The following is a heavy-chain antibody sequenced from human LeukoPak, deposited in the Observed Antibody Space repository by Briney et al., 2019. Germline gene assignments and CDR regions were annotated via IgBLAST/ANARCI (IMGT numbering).Heavy chain of an antibody. J-gene: IGHJ6*03. V-gene: IGHV4-30-4*08. CDR3: ARLNPYYYYMDV. Sequence: NPSQTLSLTCTVSGGSISSGDYYWSWIRQPPGKGLEWIGYIYYSGSTYYDPSLKSRVTISVDTSKNQFSLKLSSVTAADTAVYYCARLNPYYYYMDVWGKGTTVTVSS. CDR1: GGSISSGDYY. CDR2: IYYSGST.